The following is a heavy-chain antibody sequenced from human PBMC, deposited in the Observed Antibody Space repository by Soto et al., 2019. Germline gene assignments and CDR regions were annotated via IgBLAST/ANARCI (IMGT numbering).Heavy chain of an antibody. J-gene: IGHJ5*02. CDR3: ALPAAIKLGNRRYNWFDP. CDR2: INPNSGGT. CDR1: GYTFTGYY. Sequence: ASVKVSCKASGYTFTGYYMHWVRQAPGQGLEWMGWINPNSGGTNYAQKFQGRVTMTRDTSISTAYMELSRLRSDDTAVYYCALPAAIKLGNRRYNWFDPWGQGTLVTSPQ. D-gene: IGHD2-2*02. V-gene: IGHV1-2*02.